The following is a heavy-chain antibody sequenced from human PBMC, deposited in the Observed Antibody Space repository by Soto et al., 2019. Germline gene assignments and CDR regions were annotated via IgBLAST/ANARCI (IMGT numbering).Heavy chain of an antibody. CDR1: GGSFSGYY. D-gene: IGHD2-15*01. V-gene: IGHV4-34*01. J-gene: IGHJ4*02. CDR2: INHSGST. Sequence: QVQLQQWGAGLLKPSETLSLTCAVYGGSFSGYYWSWIRQPPGKGLEWIGEINHSGSTNYNPSLKSRVTISVDTSKNQFSLKLSSVTAADTAVYYCARGHPVAATPLGAFHEDYWGQGTLVTVSS. CDR3: ARGHPVAATPLGAFHEDY.